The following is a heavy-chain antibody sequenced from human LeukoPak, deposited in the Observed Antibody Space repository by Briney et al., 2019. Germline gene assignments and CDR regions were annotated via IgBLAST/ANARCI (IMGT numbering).Heavy chain of an antibody. CDR1: GFTFSSYA. D-gene: IGHD2-8*01. V-gene: IGHV3-23*01. J-gene: IGHJ4*02. CDR3: XXXXXXXKYCTXGXCSPFDY. Sequence: PGGSLTLSCAGSGFTFSSYAMSWVRQAPGQGLEWVSVISDSGDYTSYADSVRGRFTISRDNSRNTLYLQMISLRPEDTAVYYCXXXXXXXKYCTXGXCSPFDYWGQGTLVTVSS. CDR2: ISDSGDYT.